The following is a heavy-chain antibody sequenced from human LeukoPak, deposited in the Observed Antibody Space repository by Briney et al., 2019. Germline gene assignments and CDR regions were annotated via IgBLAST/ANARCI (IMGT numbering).Heavy chain of an antibody. D-gene: IGHD4-17*01. CDR3: ARGRNDYGDYGWFDP. V-gene: IGHV4-34*01. CDR1: GGSFSGYY. J-gene: IGHJ5*02. Sequence: SETLSLTCAVYGGSFSGYYWSWIRQPPGKGLEWIGETNHSGSTNYNPSLKSRVTISVDTSKNQFSLKLSSVTAADTAVYYCARGRNDYGDYGWFDPWGQGTLVTVSS. CDR2: TNHSGST.